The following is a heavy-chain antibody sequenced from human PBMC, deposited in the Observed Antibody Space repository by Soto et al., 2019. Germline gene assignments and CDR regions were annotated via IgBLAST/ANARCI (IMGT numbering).Heavy chain of an antibody. J-gene: IGHJ6*02. D-gene: IGHD1-20*01. Sequence: SETLSLTCTVSGGSIRSYYWSWIRQPAGKGLEWIGRIHTSGSTSYNPSLKRRVTMSVDTSKNRFSLKVRSVTAADTAVYYCERGSITAGPYGMDVWGQGTTVTVSS. CDR2: IHTSGST. V-gene: IGHV4-4*07. CDR3: ERGSITAGPYGMDV. CDR1: GGSIRSYY.